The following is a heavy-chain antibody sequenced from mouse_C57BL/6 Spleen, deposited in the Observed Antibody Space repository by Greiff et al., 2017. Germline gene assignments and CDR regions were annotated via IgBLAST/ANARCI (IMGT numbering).Heavy chain of an antibody. J-gene: IGHJ1*03. D-gene: IGHD1-1*01. Sequence: QVHVKQSGPELVKPGASVKISCKASGYAFSSSWMNWVKQRPGKGLEWIGRIYPGDGDTNYNGKFKGKATLTADKSSSTAYMQLSSLTSEDSAVYFCARYGSSYVPYWYFDVWGTGTTVTVSS. V-gene: IGHV1-82*01. CDR3: ARYGSSYVPYWYFDV. CDR1: GYAFSSSW. CDR2: IYPGDGDT.